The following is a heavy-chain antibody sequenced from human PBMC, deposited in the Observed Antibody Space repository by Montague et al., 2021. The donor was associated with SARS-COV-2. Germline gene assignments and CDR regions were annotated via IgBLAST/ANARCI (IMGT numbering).Heavy chain of an antibody. D-gene: IGHD6-19*01. CDR3: ARSTFYSSGWWDNWYFDL. V-gene: IGHV4-4*07. CDR1: GVSISSYY. J-gene: IGHJ2*01. CDR2: CYTTGST. Sequence: SETLSLTCTVSGVSISSYYWRWIRQPAWQGLEWIGRCYTTGSTNYNPSLTRRVPMSVDTSKNQFSLKLSSVTAADTAVYYCARSTFYSSGWWDNWYFDLWGRGTLVTVSS.